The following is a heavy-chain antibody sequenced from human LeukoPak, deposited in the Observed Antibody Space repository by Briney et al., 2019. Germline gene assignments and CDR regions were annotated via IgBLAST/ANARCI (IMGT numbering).Heavy chain of an antibody. V-gene: IGHV3-53*01. CDR1: GFTVSSNY. Sequence: GGSLRLSCAASGFTVSSNYMSWVRQAPGKGLEWVSVIYSGGSTYYADSVKGRFTISRDNSKNTLYLQMNSLRAEDTAVYYCAREVREYYDSSGYYDYWGQGTLVTVSS. CDR3: AREVREYYDSSGYYDY. CDR2: IYSGGST. D-gene: IGHD3-22*01. J-gene: IGHJ4*02.